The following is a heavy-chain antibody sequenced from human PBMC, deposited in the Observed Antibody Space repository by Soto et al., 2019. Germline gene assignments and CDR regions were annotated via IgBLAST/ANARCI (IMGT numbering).Heavy chain of an antibody. CDR1: GGSITGYH. D-gene: IGHD6-13*01. Sequence: SETLSLTCTVSGGSITGYHWSWIRQPPGKGLEWIGYIYYSGSTNYNPSLKSRVTISVDTSKNQFSLKLSSVTAADTAVYYCARIIRAAGTWYYFDYWGQGTLVTVSS. V-gene: IGHV4-59*08. J-gene: IGHJ4*02. CDR2: IYYSGST. CDR3: ARIIRAAGTWYYFDY.